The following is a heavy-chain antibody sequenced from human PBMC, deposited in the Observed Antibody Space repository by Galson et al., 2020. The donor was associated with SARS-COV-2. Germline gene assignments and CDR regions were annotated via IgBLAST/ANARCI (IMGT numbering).Heavy chain of an antibody. Sequence: GESLKISCAASGITLSSYSMSWVRQAPGKGLEWLGNIKGDGSEIWCVDSVKGRFTISRDNAKKSLYLQMNSLRVEDTAMYYCAREGNSSLVGGAFEIWGQGTMVTVFS. J-gene: IGHJ3*02. D-gene: IGHD6-13*01. V-gene: IGHV3-7*01. CDR3: AREGNSSLVGGAFEI. CDR2: IKGDGSEI. CDR1: GITLSSYS.